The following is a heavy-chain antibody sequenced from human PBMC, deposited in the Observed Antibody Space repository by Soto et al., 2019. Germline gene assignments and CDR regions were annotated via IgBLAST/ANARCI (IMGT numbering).Heavy chain of an antibody. V-gene: IGHV1-69*12. J-gene: IGHJ4*02. Sequence: QVQLVQSGAELKKPGSSVKVSCRASGATFSISVFNWVRQAPGQGLEWMGGIISMFGTPNYSQKFQGRVTISADESTSTGYMELNNLRSDDTAIYYCARDLGGGYEPGDCWGQGTQVTVSS. CDR3: ARDLGGGYEPGDC. D-gene: IGHD5-12*01. CDR2: IISMFGTP. CDR1: GATFSISV.